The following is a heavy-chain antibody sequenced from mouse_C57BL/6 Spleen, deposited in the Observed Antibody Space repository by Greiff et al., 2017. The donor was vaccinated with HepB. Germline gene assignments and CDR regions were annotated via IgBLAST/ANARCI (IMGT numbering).Heavy chain of an antibody. CDR3: TRDWYFDV. Sequence: QVQLKESGAELVRPGASVTLSCKASGYTFTDYEMHWVKQTPVHGLEWIGAIDPETGGTAYNQKFKGKAILTADKSSSTAYMELRSLTSEDSAVYYCTRDWYFDVWGTGTTVTVSS. CDR2: IDPETGGT. CDR1: GYTFTDYE. J-gene: IGHJ1*03. V-gene: IGHV1-15*01.